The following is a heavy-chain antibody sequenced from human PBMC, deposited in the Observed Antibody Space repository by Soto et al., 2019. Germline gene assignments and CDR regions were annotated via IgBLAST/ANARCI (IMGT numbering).Heavy chain of an antibody. D-gene: IGHD6-13*01. CDR3: AALIAAAVVDY. J-gene: IGHJ4*02. V-gene: IGHV3-66*01. CDR2: IYSGGST. CDR1: GFTVSSNY. Sequence: EVQLVESGGGLVQPGGSLRLSCAASGFTVSSNYRSWVRQAPGKGLEWVSVIYSGGSTYYADSVKGRFTISRDNSKNTLYLQMNSLRAEDTAVYYCAALIAAAVVDYWGQGTLVTVSS.